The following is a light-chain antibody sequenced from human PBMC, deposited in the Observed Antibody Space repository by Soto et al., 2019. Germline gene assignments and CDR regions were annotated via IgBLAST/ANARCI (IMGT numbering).Light chain of an antibody. CDR3: QQYYSFPS. V-gene: IGKV1-5*01. CDR1: QSISSW. CDR2: DAS. Sequence: DIQMTQSPSTLAASVGDRVTITCRASQSISSWLAWYQQKPGKAPKLLISDASFLESGVPSRFSGSRSGTEFALTISSLQPDDFATYFCQQYYSFPSFGQGTRLEIK. J-gene: IGKJ5*01.